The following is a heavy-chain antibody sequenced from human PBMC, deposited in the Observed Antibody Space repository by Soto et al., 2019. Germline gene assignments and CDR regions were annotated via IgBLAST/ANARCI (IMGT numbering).Heavy chain of an antibody. J-gene: IGHJ3*02. CDR3: ARRRGYYGSGKPNFFDI. V-gene: IGHV4-34*01. Sequence: SETLSLTCAVYGGSFSGYYWSWIRQPPGKWLEWIGEINHSGSTNYNPSLKSRVTISVDTSKNQFSLKLSSVTAADTAVYYCARRRGYYGSGKPNFFDIWGQGXMVTVSS. CDR2: INHSGST. D-gene: IGHD3-10*01. CDR1: GGSFSGYY.